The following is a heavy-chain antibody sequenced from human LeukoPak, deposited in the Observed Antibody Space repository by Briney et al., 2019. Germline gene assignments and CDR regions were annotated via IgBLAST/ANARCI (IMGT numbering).Heavy chain of an antibody. V-gene: IGHV5-51*01. J-gene: IGHJ5*02. CDR1: GYSFTSYW. CDR3: ARLGTIILPLFDP. D-gene: IGHD3-10*01. CDR2: IYPGDSDT. Sequence: LQISCKGSGYSFTSYWIGWVRPMPGKGLEWMGIIYPGDSDTRYSPSFQGQVTISADKSISTAYLQWSSLKASDTAMYYCARLGTIILPLFDPWGQGTLVTVSS.